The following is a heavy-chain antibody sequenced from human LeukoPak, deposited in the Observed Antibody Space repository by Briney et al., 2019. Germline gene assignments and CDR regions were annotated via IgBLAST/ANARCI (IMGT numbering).Heavy chain of an antibody. CDR2: IIPIFGTA. CDR3: ARSYYYGSGSYHYFDY. V-gene: IGHV1-69*06. Sequence: ASVKVSCKASGGTFSSYAISWVRQAPGQGLEWMGGIIPIFGTANYAQKFQGRVTITADKSTSTAYMELSSLRSEDTAVYYCARSYYYGSGSYHYFDYWGQGTLVTVSS. CDR1: GGTFSSYA. J-gene: IGHJ4*02. D-gene: IGHD3-10*01.